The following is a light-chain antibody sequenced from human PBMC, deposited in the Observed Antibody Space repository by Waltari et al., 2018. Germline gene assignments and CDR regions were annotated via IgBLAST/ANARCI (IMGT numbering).Light chain of an antibody. CDR2: EAS. J-gene: IGKJ5*01. CDR3: QQLNSYQS. Sequence: IQLTQSPSSLSASVGDRVTITCRASQGIITYLAWYQQKPGKAPQLLIYEASTLQIGVPSRFSGSGSGTDFTLTISSLQPEDFATYYCQQLNSYQSFGQGTRLEIK. CDR1: QGIITY. V-gene: IGKV1-9*01.